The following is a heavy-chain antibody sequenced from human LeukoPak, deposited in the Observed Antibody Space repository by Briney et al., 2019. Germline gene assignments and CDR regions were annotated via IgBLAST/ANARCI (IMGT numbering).Heavy chain of an antibody. V-gene: IGHV4-59*01. Sequence: SETLSLTCTVSGGSISSYYWSWIRQPPGKGLGWIGYIYYSGSTNYNPSLKSRVTISVDTSKTQFSLKLSSVTTADTAVYFCARDHGYCSGGSCYPYYFDYWGQGTLVTVSS. CDR3: ARDHGYCSGGSCYPYYFDY. J-gene: IGHJ4*02. CDR1: GGSISSYY. D-gene: IGHD2-15*01. CDR2: IYYSGST.